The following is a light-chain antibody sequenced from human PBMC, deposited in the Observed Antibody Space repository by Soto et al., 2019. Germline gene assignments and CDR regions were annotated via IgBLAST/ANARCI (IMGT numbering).Light chain of an antibody. CDR2: GNS. Sequence: QSVLTQPPSVSGAPGQRVTISCTGSSSNIGAGYDVHWYQQLPGTAPKLLIYGNSNRPSGVPDRFSGSKSGTSASLAITGLQAEHEADYYCQSYDSSLSVPYVVFGGGTKLTVL. CDR3: QSYDSSLSVPYVV. CDR1: SSNIGAGYD. V-gene: IGLV1-40*01. J-gene: IGLJ2*01.